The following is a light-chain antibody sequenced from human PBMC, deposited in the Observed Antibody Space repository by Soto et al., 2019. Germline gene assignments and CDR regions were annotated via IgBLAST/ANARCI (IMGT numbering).Light chain of an antibody. Sequence: DIQITQAPSSPASSVGDRVNITCRASSSVRQSLNWYQQTPWPGPKLLFSSATNQPSGVPSRFSAAGSGTEFTLTISSLQPDDVATYHCHQTSSPSHTFGQGTKLEIK. CDR1: SSVRQS. CDR2: SAT. J-gene: IGKJ2*01. V-gene: IGKV1-39*01. CDR3: HQTSSPSHT.